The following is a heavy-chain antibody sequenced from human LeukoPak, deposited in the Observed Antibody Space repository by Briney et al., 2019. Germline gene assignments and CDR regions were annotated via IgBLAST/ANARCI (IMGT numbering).Heavy chain of an antibody. V-gene: IGHV4-39*07. Sequence: PSETLSLTCTVSGGSISSSSYYWGWIRQPPGKGLEWIGSIYYSGSTYYNPSLKSRVTTSVDTSKSQFYLTLTSVTAADTAVYFCARASFASGSYYFDLWGPGTLITVSS. CDR3: ARASFASGSYYFDL. D-gene: IGHD3-10*01. CDR1: GGSISSSSYY. CDR2: IYYSGST. J-gene: IGHJ4*02.